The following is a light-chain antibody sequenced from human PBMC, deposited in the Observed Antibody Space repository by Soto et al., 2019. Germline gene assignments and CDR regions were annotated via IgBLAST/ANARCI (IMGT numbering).Light chain of an antibody. CDR1: QTVNNNY. J-gene: IGKJ1*01. CDR3: QQYGRSPRT. Sequence: EIVLTQSPGTLSLSPGERATLSCRASQTVNNNYLAWYQHRPGQAPRLLFYGASIRAAGIPARFSGSGSGTDFTLTISRLEPEDFAVYYCQQYGRSPRTFGQGTKVEIK. CDR2: GAS. V-gene: IGKV3-20*01.